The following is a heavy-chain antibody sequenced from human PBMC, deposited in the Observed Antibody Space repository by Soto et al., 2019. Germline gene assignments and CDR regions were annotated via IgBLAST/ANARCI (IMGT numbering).Heavy chain of an antibody. CDR3: ARVGRWLQFHDAFDI. V-gene: IGHV6-1*01. Sequence: SQTLSLPCAISGDSVSSNSAAWNWIRQSPSRGLEWPGRTYYRSKWYNDYAVSVKSRITINPDTSKNQFSLQLNSVTPEDTAVYYCARVGRWLQFHDAFDIWGQGTMVTVSS. J-gene: IGHJ3*02. CDR2: TYYRSKWYN. D-gene: IGHD4-4*01. CDR1: GDSVSSNSAA.